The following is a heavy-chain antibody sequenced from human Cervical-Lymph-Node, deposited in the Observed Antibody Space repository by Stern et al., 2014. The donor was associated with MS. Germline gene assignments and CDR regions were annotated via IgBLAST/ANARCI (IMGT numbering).Heavy chain of an antibody. D-gene: IGHD3-10*01. CDR2: VNPSSDST. J-gene: IGHJ5*02. CDR1: GYTFTSHY. CDR3: ARGFVSTANWFDH. Sequence: VQLVESGAEVKKPGASVTVSCKASGYTFTSHYIHWVRQAPGQGLEWMGIVNPSSDSTCSAPLFRVILTMTWDTSTSTVNMHLSSLTSEDTAVYYCARGFVSTANWFDHWGQGTLVTVSS. V-gene: IGHV1-46*01.